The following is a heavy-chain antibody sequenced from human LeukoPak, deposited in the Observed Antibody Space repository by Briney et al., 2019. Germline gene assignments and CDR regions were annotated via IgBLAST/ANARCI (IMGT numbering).Heavy chain of an antibody. D-gene: IGHD6-6*01. J-gene: IGHJ6*03. CDR2: IMHIFVTA. V-gene: IGHV1-69*05. Sequence: ASVKVSCKASGGTFSSYAISWVRQAPGQGLEWMGGIMHIFVTANYAQKFQGRVTITTDEATSTAYMELSSLRSEDTAVYYCARGSSPPLYYYYMDVWGKGTTVIVSS. CDR3: ARGSSPPLYYYYMDV. CDR1: GGTFSSYA.